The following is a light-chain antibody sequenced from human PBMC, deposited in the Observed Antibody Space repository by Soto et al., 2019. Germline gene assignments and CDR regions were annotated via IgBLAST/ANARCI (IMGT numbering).Light chain of an antibody. V-gene: IGKV3-20*01. CDR3: QQYGAYPPT. J-gene: IGKJ4*01. CDR1: QTVSGRY. Sequence: EVVLRQSPDTLSLSPGERATLSCRASQTVSGRYLACYQQKSGQAPRLLISGASNRATGIPDNFSGSGSGTDFILTISRLEPDDFAVYYCQQYGAYPPTFGGGTKVEIK. CDR2: GAS.